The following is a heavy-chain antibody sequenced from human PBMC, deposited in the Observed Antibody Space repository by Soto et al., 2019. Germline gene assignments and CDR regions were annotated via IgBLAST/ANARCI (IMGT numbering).Heavy chain of an antibody. D-gene: IGHD3-16*02. J-gene: IGHJ4*02. CDR3: AKYRRTEEEGFTLDS. V-gene: IGHV4-59*01. CDR2: IYYTGST. CDR1: GDSIKHYY. Sequence: PSETLSLTCTVSGDSIKHYYWSWIRQPPGKGLEWIGYIYYTGSTTYNPSLESRVTMSVDTSKNQFYLKLSSVNAADMAVYYCAKYRRTEEEGFTLDSWGRGTLVTVSS.